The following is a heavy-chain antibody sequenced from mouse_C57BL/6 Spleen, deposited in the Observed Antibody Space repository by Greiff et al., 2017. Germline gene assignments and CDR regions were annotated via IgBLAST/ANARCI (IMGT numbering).Heavy chain of an antibody. J-gene: IGHJ3*01. CDR2: ISDGGSYT. CDR1: GFTFSSYA. Sequence: DVHLVESGGGLVKPGGSLKLSCAASGFTFSSYAMSWVRQTPEKRLEWVATISDGGSYTYYPDNVKGRFTISRDNAKNNLYLQMSHLKSEDTAMYYCAREALYDGYSWFAYWGQGTLVTVSA. V-gene: IGHV5-4*01. CDR3: AREALYDGYSWFAY. D-gene: IGHD2-3*01.